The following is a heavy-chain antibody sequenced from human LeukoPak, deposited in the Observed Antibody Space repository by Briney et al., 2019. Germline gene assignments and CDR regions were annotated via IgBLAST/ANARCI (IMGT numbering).Heavy chain of an antibody. CDR2: INPSGGST. Sequence: GASVKVSCKASGYTFTSYYMHWVRQAPEQGLEWMGIINPSGGSTSYAQKFQGRVTMTRDTSTSTVYMELSSLRSEDTAVYYCARRGRRYYYDSSGYPFDYWGQGTLVTVSS. J-gene: IGHJ4*02. D-gene: IGHD3-22*01. CDR1: GYTFTSYY. V-gene: IGHV1-46*01. CDR3: ARRGRRYYYDSSGYPFDY.